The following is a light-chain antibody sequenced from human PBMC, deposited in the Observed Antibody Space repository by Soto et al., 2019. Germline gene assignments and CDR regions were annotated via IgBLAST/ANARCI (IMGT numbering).Light chain of an antibody. Sequence: QAVVTQPAFVSGSPGQSITISCTGTSSDVGSYNLVSWYQQHPGKAPKLMIYEGSKRPSGVSNRFSGSKSGNTASLTISGLQAEDEADYYCCSYAGSSTFVFGGGTKLTVL. V-gene: IGLV2-23*03. CDR2: EGS. J-gene: IGLJ2*01. CDR1: SSDVGSYNL. CDR3: CSYAGSSTFV.